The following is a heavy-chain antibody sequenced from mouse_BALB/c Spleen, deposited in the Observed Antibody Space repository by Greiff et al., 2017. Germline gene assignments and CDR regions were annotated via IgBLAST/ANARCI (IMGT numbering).Heavy chain of an antibody. Sequence: EVKLLESGPGLVKPSQSLSLTCTVTGYSITSDYAWNWIRQFPGNKLEWMGYISYSGSTSYNPSLKSRISITRDTSKNQFFLQLNSVTTEDTATYYCARGDYYYYGSSYGYWGQGTTLTVSS. D-gene: IGHD1-1*01. J-gene: IGHJ2*01. CDR2: ISYSGST. CDR1: GYSITSDYA. CDR3: ARGDYYYYGSSYGY. V-gene: IGHV3-2*02.